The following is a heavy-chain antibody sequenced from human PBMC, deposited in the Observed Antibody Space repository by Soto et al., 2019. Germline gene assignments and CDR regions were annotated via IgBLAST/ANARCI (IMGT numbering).Heavy chain of an antibody. Sequence: EVQLVESGRGLVQPGGSLRLSCAASGFIFSSYDMNWVRQAPGKGLEWVSYISSGSGNILYADSVKGRFTISRDNAKNSLYLQMNSLRAEDTAVYYCARTYGTGSLNWFDPWGQGTLVTVSS. CDR3: ARTYGTGSLNWFDP. D-gene: IGHD3-10*01. CDR2: ISSGSGNI. V-gene: IGHV3-48*04. CDR1: GFIFSSYD. J-gene: IGHJ5*02.